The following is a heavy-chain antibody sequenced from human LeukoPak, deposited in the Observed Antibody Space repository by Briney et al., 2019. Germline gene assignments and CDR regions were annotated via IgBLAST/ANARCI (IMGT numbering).Heavy chain of an antibody. V-gene: IGHV4-59*12. CDR2: IYYSGST. Sequence: SETLSLTCTVSGGSISSYYWSWIRQPPGKGLEWIGYIYYSGSTNYNPSLKSRVTISVDTSKNQFSLKLSSVTAADTAVYYCARRTYYYYGMDVWGQGTTVTVSS. CDR1: GGSISSYY. J-gene: IGHJ6*02. CDR3: ARRTYYYYGMDV.